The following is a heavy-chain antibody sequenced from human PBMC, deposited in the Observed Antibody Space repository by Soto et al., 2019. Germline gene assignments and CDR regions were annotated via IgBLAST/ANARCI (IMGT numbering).Heavy chain of an antibody. V-gene: IGHV1-69*13. D-gene: IGHD2-8*01. CDR1: GDVFRSYG. CDR3: ARVRCFNGLCHTADYGMDV. CDR2: IIPISGTT. Sequence: SVKVSCKASGDVFRSYGINWVRQAPGQGLEWMGGIIPISGTTNYAQKFQGRVAIPADESTDTVYMELSRLRSEDTAVYFCARVRCFNGLCHTADYGMDVWGQGTTVTVSS. J-gene: IGHJ6*02.